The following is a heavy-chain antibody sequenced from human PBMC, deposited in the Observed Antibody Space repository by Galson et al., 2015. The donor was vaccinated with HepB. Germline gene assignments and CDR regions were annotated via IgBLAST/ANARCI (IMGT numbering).Heavy chain of an antibody. CDR1: GGSISRTGFY. CDR3: DRRNTSSDALDY. V-gene: IGHV4-39*01. J-gene: IGHJ4*02. D-gene: IGHD6-6*01. CDR2: IHYSGST. Sequence: ETLSLTCTVSGGSISRTGFYWGWIRQPPGKGREGIATIHYSGSTYYNPSLKSRVTISVDTSKNQFSLKVISLTAADTAVYYCDRRNTSSDALDYWGQGTLVTVSS.